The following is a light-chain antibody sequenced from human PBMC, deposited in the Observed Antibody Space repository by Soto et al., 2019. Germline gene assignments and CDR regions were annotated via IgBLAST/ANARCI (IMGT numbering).Light chain of an antibody. CDR3: QQYGSSHPT. CDR2: GAS. V-gene: IGKV3-20*01. CDR1: QSVISSY. Sequence: DIVLPQSPGTLSLSPGERATLSCRASQSVISSYLAWYQQKPDQAPRLLIYGASSRATGTSDRFSGSGSGTAFTLTISRLEPDDSAVYYCQQYGSSHPTFGQGTKVEIK. J-gene: IGKJ1*01.